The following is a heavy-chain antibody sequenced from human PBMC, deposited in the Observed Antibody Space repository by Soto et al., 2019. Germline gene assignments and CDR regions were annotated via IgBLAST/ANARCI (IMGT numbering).Heavy chain of an antibody. V-gene: IGHV4-59*08. CDR3: ARLVRTAYCGGDCYSPVGWFDP. Sequence: SETLSLTCTVSGGSISSYYWSWIRQPPGKGLEWIGYIYYSGSTNYNPSLKSRVTISVDTSKNQFSLKLSSVTAADTAVYYCARLVRTAYCGGDCYSPVGWFDPWGQGTLVTVSS. D-gene: IGHD2-21*02. J-gene: IGHJ5*02. CDR1: GGSISSYY. CDR2: IYYSGST.